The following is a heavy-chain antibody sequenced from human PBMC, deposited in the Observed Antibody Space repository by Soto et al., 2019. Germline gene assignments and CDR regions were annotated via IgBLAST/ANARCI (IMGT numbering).Heavy chain of an antibody. V-gene: IGHV5-51*01. Sequence: GESLKISCKGSGYSFTSYWIGWVRQMPGKGLEWMGIIYPGDSETRYGPSFEGQVTMSAAKSIITAYLHLNSLKASHTARYSCARTGGTDSFDISDKGTMCTASS. J-gene: IGHJ3*02. CDR2: IYPGDSET. CDR3: ARTGGTDSFDI. D-gene: IGHD2-15*01. CDR1: GYSFTSYW.